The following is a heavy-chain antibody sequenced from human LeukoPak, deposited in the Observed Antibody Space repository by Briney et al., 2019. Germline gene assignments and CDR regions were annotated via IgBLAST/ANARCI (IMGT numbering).Heavy chain of an antibody. CDR2: IIPIFGTA. CDR1: GGTFSSYA. V-gene: IGHV1-69*05. Sequence: SVKVSCKASGGTFSSYAISWVRQAPGQGLEWMGRIIPIFGTANYAQKFQGRVTITTDESTSTAYMALSSLRSEDTAVYYCARGHSTPPHDAFDIWGQGTMVTVSS. D-gene: IGHD2-15*01. CDR3: ARGHSTPPHDAFDI. J-gene: IGHJ3*02.